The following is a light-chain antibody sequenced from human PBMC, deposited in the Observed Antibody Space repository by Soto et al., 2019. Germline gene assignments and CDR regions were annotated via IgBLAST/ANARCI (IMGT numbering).Light chain of an antibody. V-gene: IGLV1-44*01. CDR2: NNN. CDR3: VAWDDSLNGYV. Sequence: QSVLTQPPSASGTPGQRVTISCSGGSSNIGTNAVNWYQQLPGTAPKLLIYNNNQRPSGVPDRFSGSKSGTSASLAISGLQSEDEADYYCVAWDDSLNGYVFGTRTKVTVL. J-gene: IGLJ1*01. CDR1: SSNIGTNA.